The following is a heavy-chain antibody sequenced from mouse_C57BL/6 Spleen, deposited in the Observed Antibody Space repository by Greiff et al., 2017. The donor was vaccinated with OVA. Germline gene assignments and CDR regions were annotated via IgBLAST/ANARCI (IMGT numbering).Heavy chain of an antibody. J-gene: IGHJ2*01. CDR2: IYPGDGDT. D-gene: IGHD1-1*01. V-gene: IGHV1-82*01. CDR3: AREGYYYGSSYDDY. Sequence: QVQLKQSGPELVKPGASVKISCKASGYAFSSSWMNWVKQRPGKGLEWIGRIYPGDGDTNYNGKFKGKATLTADKSSSTAYMQLSSLTSEDSAVYFCAREGYYYGSSYDDYWGQGTTLTVSS. CDR1: GYAFSSSW.